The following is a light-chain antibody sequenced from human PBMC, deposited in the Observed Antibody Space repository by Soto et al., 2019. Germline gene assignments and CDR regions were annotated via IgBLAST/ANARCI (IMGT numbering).Light chain of an antibody. CDR2: AAS. V-gene: IGKV1-9*01. J-gene: IGKJ3*01. CDR1: QGISSY. CDR3: QQLNSYPVT. Sequence: DIQLTQSPSFLSASVGDRVTITCRASQGISSYLAWYQQKPGKAPKLLIYAASTLQSGVPSRFSGSGSGTELTLTISSLQPEDFATYYCQQLNSYPVTFGPGTKVDIK.